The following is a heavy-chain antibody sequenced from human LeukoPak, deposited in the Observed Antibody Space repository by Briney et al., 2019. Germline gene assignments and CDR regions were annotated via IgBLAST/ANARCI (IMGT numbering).Heavy chain of an antibody. Sequence: GGSLRLSCGASGFTFSKYAMSWVRQAPGKGLEWVSVISGSGGTTDYADSVKGRFTISRDNSKNMLYMQMNSLRAEDTAVYYCAKHYYGSGSYSRMDYWGQGSLVTVPS. CDR2: ISGSGGTT. CDR3: AKHYYGSGSYSRMDY. J-gene: IGHJ4*02. CDR1: GFTFSKYA. V-gene: IGHV3-23*01. D-gene: IGHD3-10*01.